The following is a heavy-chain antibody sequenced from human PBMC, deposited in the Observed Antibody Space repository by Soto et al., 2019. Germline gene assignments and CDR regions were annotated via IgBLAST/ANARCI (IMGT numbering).Heavy chain of an antibody. CDR2: IYYSGST. D-gene: IGHD3-22*01. CDR3: ARHASITMIVVVIPQFFDY. J-gene: IGHJ4*02. V-gene: IGHV4-39*01. Sequence: TSETLSLTCTVSGGSISSSSYYWGWIRQPPGKGLEWIGSIYYSGSTYYNPSLKSRVTISVDTSKNQFSLKLSSVTAADTAVYYCARHASITMIVVVIPQFFDYWGQGTLVTVSS. CDR1: GGSISSSSYY.